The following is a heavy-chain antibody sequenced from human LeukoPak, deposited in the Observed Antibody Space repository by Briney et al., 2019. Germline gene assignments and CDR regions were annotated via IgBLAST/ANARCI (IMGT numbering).Heavy chain of an antibody. V-gene: IGHV3-33*01. CDR1: GXXFSSHG. J-gene: IGHJ4*02. CDR3: ARFSGSYWDY. CDR2: IWYDGSNK. Sequence: GGSLRLSCAASGXXFSSHGMHWVXXAPGXXXEWVAVIWYDGSNKYYADSVKGRFTISRDNSENTLYLQMNSLRAEDTAVYYCARFSGSYWDYWGQGTLVTVSS. D-gene: IGHD3-10*01.